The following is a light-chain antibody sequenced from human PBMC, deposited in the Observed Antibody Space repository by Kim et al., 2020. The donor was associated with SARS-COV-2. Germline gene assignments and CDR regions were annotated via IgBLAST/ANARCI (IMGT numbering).Light chain of an antibody. Sequence: VAPGQTVSITCSGDKLGDKYACWYQQKPGQSPVLVIYQDSKRPSGIPERFSGSNSGNTATLTISGTQAMDEADYYCQAWDSSTAVFGGGTQLTVL. CDR1: KLGDKY. CDR3: QAWDSSTAV. J-gene: IGLJ2*01. CDR2: QDS. V-gene: IGLV3-1*01.